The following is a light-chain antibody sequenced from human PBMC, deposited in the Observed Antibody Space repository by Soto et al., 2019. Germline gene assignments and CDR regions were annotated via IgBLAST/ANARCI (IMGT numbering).Light chain of an antibody. CDR2: KAS. V-gene: IGKV1-5*03. CDR1: QTISRW. Sequence: DIHITPSPSTLSGSVRDRVTITCRASQTISRWLALYQQKPGNAHKLLIYKASTLKSGVPSRFSGSGSGTEFTLTISSLQPDDFATYYCQQYNSYSPWTFGQGTKVDIK. CDR3: QQYNSYSPWT. J-gene: IGKJ1*01.